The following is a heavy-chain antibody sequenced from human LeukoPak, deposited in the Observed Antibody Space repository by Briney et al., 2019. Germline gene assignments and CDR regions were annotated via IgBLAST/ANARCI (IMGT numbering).Heavy chain of an antibody. CDR2: ISGSGGST. CDR3: ARDVGVGNNWFDP. D-gene: IGHD3-3*01. J-gene: IGHJ5*02. Sequence: PGGSLRLSCAASGFTFSSYAMSWVRQAPGKGLEWVSAISGSGGSTYYADSVKGRFTISRDNAKNTLYLQMNSLRAEDTAVYYCARDVGVGNNWFDPWGQGTLVTVSS. CDR1: GFTFSSYA. V-gene: IGHV3-23*01.